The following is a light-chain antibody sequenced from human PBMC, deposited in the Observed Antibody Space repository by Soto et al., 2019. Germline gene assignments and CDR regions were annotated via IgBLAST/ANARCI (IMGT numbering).Light chain of an antibody. CDR2: DAS. V-gene: IGKV3-11*01. CDR1: QTIDSH. CDR3: QQRRDWPT. Sequence: EIVLTQSPAALSVSPGERATLSCRASQTIDSHLAWYQQRPGQAPRLLIYDASKRAIGIPARFSGSGSGTDFTLTITSLEPEDCAVYYCQQRRDWPTFGQGTKLEIK. J-gene: IGKJ1*01.